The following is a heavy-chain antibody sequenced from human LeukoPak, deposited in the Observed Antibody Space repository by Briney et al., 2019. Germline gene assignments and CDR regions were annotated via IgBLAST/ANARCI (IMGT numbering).Heavy chain of an antibody. J-gene: IGHJ6*03. CDR3: AKDVRRLHRYYYYMDV. Sequence: PGGSLRLSCAASGFTFSSYGMHWVRRAPGKGLVWVAFIRYDGSDKYYGDSVKGQFTISRDNSKNTLYLQMNSLRAEDTAVYYCAKDVRRLHRYYYYMDVWGKGTTVTISS. CDR1: GFTFSSYG. CDR2: IRYDGSDK. D-gene: IGHD6-25*01. V-gene: IGHV3-30*02.